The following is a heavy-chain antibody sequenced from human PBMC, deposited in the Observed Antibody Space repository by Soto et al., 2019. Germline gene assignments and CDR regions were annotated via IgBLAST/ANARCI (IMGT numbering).Heavy chain of an antibody. Sequence: QVQLQESGPGLVKPSQTLSLTCTVSGGSISSGGYYWSWIRQHPGKGLEWIGYIYYSGSTYYNPSLKSRVTISVDTSKNQFSLKLSSVTAADTAVYYCAREWHYGDYRRGAFEIWGQGTMVTVSS. J-gene: IGHJ3*02. V-gene: IGHV4-31*03. D-gene: IGHD4-17*01. CDR3: AREWHYGDYRRGAFEI. CDR1: GGSISSGGYY. CDR2: IYYSGST.